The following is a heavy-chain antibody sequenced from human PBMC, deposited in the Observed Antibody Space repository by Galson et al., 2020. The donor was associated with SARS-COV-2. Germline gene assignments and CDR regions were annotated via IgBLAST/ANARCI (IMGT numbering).Heavy chain of an antibody. D-gene: IGHD3-9*01. CDR3: ARLRYFDWLLFSFDY. J-gene: IGHJ4*02. CDR2: IYYSGST. V-gene: IGHV4-31*03. CDR1: GGSIISGGYY. Sequence: SETLSLTCTVSGGSIISGGYYWSWIRQHPGKGLEWIWYIYYSGSTYYNPSLKSRVTISVDTSKNQFSLKLSSVTAADTAVYYCARLRYFDWLLFSFDYWGQGTLVTVSS.